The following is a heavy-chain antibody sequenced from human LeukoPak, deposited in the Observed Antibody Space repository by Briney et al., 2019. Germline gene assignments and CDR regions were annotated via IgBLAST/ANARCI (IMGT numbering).Heavy chain of an antibody. CDR2: ISSSGGRI. J-gene: IGHJ4*02. CDR3: AKDKRDEIFGVVRTLLDY. V-gene: IGHV3-11*01. D-gene: IGHD3-3*01. Sequence: GGSLRPSCAASGFTFSDYYMSWLRQAPGKGLEWLSYISSSGGRIYYADSVKGRFTISRDNDKRSLYLQLNSLRAEDTAVYYCAKDKRDEIFGVVRTLLDYWGQGTLVTVSS. CDR1: GFTFSDYY.